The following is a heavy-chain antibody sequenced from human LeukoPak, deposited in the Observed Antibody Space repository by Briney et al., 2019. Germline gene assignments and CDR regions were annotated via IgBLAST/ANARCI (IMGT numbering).Heavy chain of an antibody. V-gene: IGHV3-48*03. J-gene: IGHJ5*02. CDR1: GFSLRSSE. Sequence: GGSLRLSCAASGFSLRSSEMNWVRQAPGKGPEWVAHINSADNVEYYTDSVRGRFTMSRDNAEDLLYLQMNSLRDEDTAVYYCARDTVNGPFVISLDLWGQGVLVTVSS. CDR3: ARDTVNGPFVISLDL. CDR2: INSADNVE. D-gene: IGHD2-8*01.